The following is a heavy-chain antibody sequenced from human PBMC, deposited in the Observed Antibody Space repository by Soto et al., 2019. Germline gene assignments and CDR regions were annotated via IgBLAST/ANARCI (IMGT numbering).Heavy chain of an antibody. CDR2: INPNSGGT. V-gene: IGHV1-2*02. Sequence: ASVKVSCKASGNTFTGYYMHWVRQAPGQGLEWMGWINPNSGGTNYAQKFQGRVTMTRDMSISTAYMELSRLRSDDTAVYYCARTKITFGGAFYGMDVWGQGTTVTVSS. CDR1: GNTFTGYY. CDR3: ARTKITFGGAFYGMDV. J-gene: IGHJ6*02. D-gene: IGHD3-16*01.